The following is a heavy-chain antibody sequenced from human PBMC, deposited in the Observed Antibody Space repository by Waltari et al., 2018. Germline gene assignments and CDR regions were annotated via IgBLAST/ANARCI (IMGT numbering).Heavy chain of an antibody. Sequence: QVQLVESGGGLVKPGGSLRLSCAASGFTFSDYYMRCIGTAPGKWLEWVSYISSSGSTIYYADSVKGRFTISRDNAKNSLYLQMNSLRAEDTAVYYCARGNSISSPYYYYGMDVWGQGTTVTVSS. CDR2: ISSSGSTI. D-gene: IGHD6-6*01. CDR3: ARGNSISSPYYYYGMDV. J-gene: IGHJ6*02. V-gene: IGHV3-11*04. CDR1: GFTFSDYY.